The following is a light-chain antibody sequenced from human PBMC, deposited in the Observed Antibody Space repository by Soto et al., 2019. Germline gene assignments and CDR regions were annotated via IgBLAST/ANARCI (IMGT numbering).Light chain of an antibody. CDR1: QSVSSY. CDR3: QQRSNWPQWT. J-gene: IGKJ1*01. V-gene: IGKV3-11*01. CDR2: DAS. Sequence: EIVLRQSPATLSLCPGERATLSCRASQSVSSYLAWYQQKPGQAPRLLIYDASNRATGIPARFSGSGSGTDFTLTISSLEPEDFAVYYCQQRSNWPQWTFGQGTKV.